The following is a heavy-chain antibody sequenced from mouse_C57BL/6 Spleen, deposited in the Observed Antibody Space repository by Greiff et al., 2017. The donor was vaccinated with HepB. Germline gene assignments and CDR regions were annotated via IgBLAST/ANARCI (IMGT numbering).Heavy chain of an antibody. D-gene: IGHD6-2*01. J-gene: IGHJ2*01. Sequence: QVQLQQSGPELVRPGVSVKISCKASGYTFTDYAMHWVKQSPAKSLEWIGGISTYYGYANYHQKFKDKATMTVDKSSSTAYMELARLTSEDSAVYYCARQGEAGSLSLDYWGQVTTLTVSS. V-gene: IGHV1-67*01. CDR3: ARQGEAGSLSLDY. CDR2: ISTYYGYA. CDR1: GYTFTDYA.